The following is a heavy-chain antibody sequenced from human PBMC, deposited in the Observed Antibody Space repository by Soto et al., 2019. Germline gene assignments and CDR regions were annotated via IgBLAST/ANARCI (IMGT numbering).Heavy chain of an antibody. Sequence: SETLSLTCTVSGGSISSGGYYWSWIRQHPGKGLEWIGYIYYSGSTYYNPSLKSRVTISVDTSKNQFSLKLSSVTAADTAVYYCARDGVNFCGSGGSCYGSGWFDPWGQGTLVTVSS. CDR3: ARDGVNFCGSGGSCYGSGWFDP. CDR2: IYYSGST. D-gene: IGHD2-15*01. V-gene: IGHV4-31*03. J-gene: IGHJ5*02. CDR1: GGSISSGGYY.